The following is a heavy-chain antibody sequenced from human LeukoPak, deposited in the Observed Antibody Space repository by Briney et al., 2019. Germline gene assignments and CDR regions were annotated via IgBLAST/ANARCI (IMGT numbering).Heavy chain of an antibody. J-gene: IGHJ3*02. CDR2: FDPEDGET. V-gene: IGHV1-24*01. Sequence: ASVKVSCKVSGYTLTELSMHWVRQAPGKGLEWMGGFDPEDGETIYAQKFQGRVTMTEDTSTDTAYMELSSLRSEDTAVYHCATAFLRYYDSTGAFDIWGQGTMVTVSS. CDR1: GYTLTELS. D-gene: IGHD3-22*01. CDR3: ATAFLRYYDSTGAFDI.